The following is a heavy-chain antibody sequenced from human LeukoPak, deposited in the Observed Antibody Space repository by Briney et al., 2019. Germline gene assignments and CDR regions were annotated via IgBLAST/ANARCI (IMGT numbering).Heavy chain of an antibody. CDR2: IYSGGST. J-gene: IGHJ4*02. CDR1: GFTVSSNY. CDR3: ATGPLDY. Sequence: GGSLRLSCAVSGFTVSSNYMSWVRQAPGKGLQWVSVIYSGGSTFYADSVKDRFTISRVNSKSTLYLQMSSLRAEDTAVYYCATGPLDYWGQGTLVTVSS. V-gene: IGHV3-66*01.